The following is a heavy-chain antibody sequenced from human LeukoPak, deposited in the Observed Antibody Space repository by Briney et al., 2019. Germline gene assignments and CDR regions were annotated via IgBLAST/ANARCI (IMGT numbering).Heavy chain of an antibody. CDR2: IRYDGSNR. J-gene: IGHJ6*03. CDR3: AKLNWGSLREYYYYMDV. Sequence: GGSLRLSCAASGFTFSSYGMHWVRQAPGKGLEWVAFIRYDGSNRYYADSVKGRFTISRDNSKNTLYLQMNSLRAEDTAVYYCAKLNWGSLREYYYYMDVWDKGTTVTVSS. CDR1: GFTFSSYG. D-gene: IGHD7-27*01. V-gene: IGHV3-30*02.